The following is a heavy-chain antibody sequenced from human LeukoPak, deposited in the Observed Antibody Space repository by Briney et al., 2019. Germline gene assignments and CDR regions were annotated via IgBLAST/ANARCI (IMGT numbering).Heavy chain of an antibody. V-gene: IGHV1-2*04. CDR2: INPNSGGT. CDR3: AREEGGYDYFPDYYYGMDV. D-gene: IGHD5-12*01. CDR1: GYTFTGYY. Sequence: ASVKVSCKASGYTFTGYYMHWVRQAPGQGLEWMGWINPNSGGTNYAQKFQGWVTMTRDTSISTAYMELSRLRSDDTAVYYCAREEGGYDYFPDYYYGMDVWGQGTTVTVSS. J-gene: IGHJ6*02.